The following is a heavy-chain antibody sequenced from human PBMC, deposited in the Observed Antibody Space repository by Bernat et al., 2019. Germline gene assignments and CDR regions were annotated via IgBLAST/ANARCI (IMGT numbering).Heavy chain of an antibody. Sequence: QVQLVESGGGLVKPGGSLRLSCAASGFTFSDYYMSWIRQAPGKGLEWGSYISSSRSYTNYADSVKGRFTISRDNAKNSLYLQMNSLRAEDTAVYYCARDRGIGYCSSTSCYVPPDYWGQGTLVTVSS. J-gene: IGHJ4*02. CDR1: GFTFSDYY. V-gene: IGHV3-11*05. D-gene: IGHD2-2*01. CDR2: ISSSRSYT. CDR3: ARDRGIGYCSSTSCYVPPDY.